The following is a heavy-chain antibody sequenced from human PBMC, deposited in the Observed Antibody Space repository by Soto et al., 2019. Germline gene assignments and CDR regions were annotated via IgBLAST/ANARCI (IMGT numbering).Heavy chain of an antibody. D-gene: IGHD2-15*01. J-gene: IGHJ6*02. CDR1: GFTFSSYG. CDR2: IWYDGSNK. Sequence: QVQLVESGGGVVQPGRSLRLSCAASGFTFSSYGMHWVRQAPGKGLEWVAVIWYDGSNKYYADSVKGRFTISRDNSKNTLYLQMNSLRAEDTAVYYCARDPAVVRGYYGMDVWGQGTTVTVSS. CDR3: ARDPAVVRGYYGMDV. V-gene: IGHV3-33*01.